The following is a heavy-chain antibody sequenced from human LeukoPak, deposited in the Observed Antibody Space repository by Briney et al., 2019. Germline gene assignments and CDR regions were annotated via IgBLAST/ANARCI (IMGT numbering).Heavy chain of an antibody. CDR1: GGSISSGGYY. CDR3: AREAQLRFRDYYYGMDV. Sequence: SETLSLTCTVSGGSISSGGYYWSWIRQHPGKGLEWIGYIYYSGSTYYNPSLKSRVTISVDTSKNQFSLKLSSVTAADTAVYYCAREAQLRFRDYYYGMDVWGQGPQSPSP. CDR2: IYYSGST. V-gene: IGHV4-31*03. D-gene: IGHD5-12*01. J-gene: IGHJ6*02.